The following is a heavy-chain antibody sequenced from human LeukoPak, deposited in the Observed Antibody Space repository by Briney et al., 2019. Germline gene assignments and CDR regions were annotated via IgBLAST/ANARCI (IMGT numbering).Heavy chain of an antibody. CDR3: ARYNAAAGDY. Sequence: GGSLRLSCAASGFTFSSYWMQWVRQAPGKGLVWLSRIKNDGSVTNYADSVKGPYTLSRDNAKNTLYLQMNSLRGEDTAVYYCARYNAAAGDYWGQGTLVTVSS. V-gene: IGHV3-74*01. CDR2: IKNDGSVT. J-gene: IGHJ4*02. CDR1: GFTFSSYW. D-gene: IGHD6-13*01.